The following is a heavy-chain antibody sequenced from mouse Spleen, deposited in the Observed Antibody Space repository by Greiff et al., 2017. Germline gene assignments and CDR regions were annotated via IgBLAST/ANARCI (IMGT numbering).Heavy chain of an antibody. CDR2: IYPGNSDT. CDR3: TLYGSSYHYYAMDY. V-gene: IGHV1-5*01. CDR1: GYTFTSYW. D-gene: IGHD1-1*01. Sequence: EVQRVESGTVLARPGASVKMSCKTSGYTFTSYWMHWVKQRPGQGLEWIGAIYPGNSDTSYNQKFKGKAKLTAVTSASTAYMELSSLTNEDSAVYYCTLYGSSYHYYAMDYWGQGTSVTVSS. J-gene: IGHJ4*01.